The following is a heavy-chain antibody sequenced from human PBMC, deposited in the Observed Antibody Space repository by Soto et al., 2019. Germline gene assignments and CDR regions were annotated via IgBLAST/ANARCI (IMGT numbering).Heavy chain of an antibody. D-gene: IGHD2-15*01. CDR3: ARIGYCSGASCYSLTYGMDV. J-gene: IGHJ6*02. CDR1: GGSFSDYY. V-gene: IGHV4-34*01. Sequence: QGQLQQWGAGLLKPSETLSLTCAVYGGSFSDYYWSWIRQPPGKGLEWIGEINHSGSTNYNPSLKSRVTISLDTSKKQFSLKLSSVTAADTAVYYCARIGYCSGASCYSLTYGMDVWGQGTTVTVSS. CDR2: INHSGST.